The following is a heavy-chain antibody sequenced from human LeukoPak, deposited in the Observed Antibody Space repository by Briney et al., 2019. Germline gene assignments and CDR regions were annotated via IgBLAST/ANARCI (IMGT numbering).Heavy chain of an antibody. Sequence: GGSLRLSCAASGFTFSSYAMSWVRQAPGKGLEWVAGINWRGGATDYADSVKGRFTISRDNAKNSLFLQMNSLRAEDTAVYYCAKTGWYPRGYYFDYWGQGTLVTVSS. CDR3: AKTGWYPRGYYFDY. V-gene: IGHV3-20*04. CDR2: INWRGGAT. CDR1: GFTFSSYA. J-gene: IGHJ4*02. D-gene: IGHD6-19*01.